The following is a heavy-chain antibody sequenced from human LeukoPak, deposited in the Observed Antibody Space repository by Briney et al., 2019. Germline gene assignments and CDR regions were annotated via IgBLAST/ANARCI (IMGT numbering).Heavy chain of an antibody. CDR1: GGSFRGYY. CDR2: INHSGST. Sequence: SETLSLTCAVYGGSFRGYYWSWIRQPPGKGLEWIGEINHSGSTNYNPSLKSRVTISVDTSKNQFSLTLTSVTAADTAVYYCARRGSSSWYSYWVSHFDLWGRGTLVTVSS. CDR3: ARRGSSSWYSYWVSHFDL. D-gene: IGHD6-13*01. J-gene: IGHJ2*01. V-gene: IGHV4-34*01.